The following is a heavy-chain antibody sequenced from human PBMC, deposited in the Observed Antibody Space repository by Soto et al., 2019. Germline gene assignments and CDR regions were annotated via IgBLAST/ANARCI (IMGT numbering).Heavy chain of an antibody. Sequence: QVQLQESGPGLVKPSETLSLTCTVSGGSISSYYWSWIRQPAGKGLEWIGRIYTSGSTTYNPSLKSRVTMSVYTSKNQFSLKLSSVTAADTAVYYCAREGYDYYYYGMDVWGQGTTVTFSS. CDR2: IYTSGST. V-gene: IGHV4-4*07. J-gene: IGHJ6*02. D-gene: IGHD2-2*01. CDR3: AREGYDYYYYGMDV. CDR1: GGSISSYY.